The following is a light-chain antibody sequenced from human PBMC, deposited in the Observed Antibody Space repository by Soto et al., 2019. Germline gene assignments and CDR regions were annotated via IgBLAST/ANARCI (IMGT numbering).Light chain of an antibody. CDR1: SSDVGGYNH. J-gene: IGLJ3*02. Sequence: QSALTQPRSVSGSPGQSVTISCTGTSSDVGGYNHVSWYQQHPGKAPKVMIYDVSKWASGVPDRFSGSKSGNTASLTISGLQAEDEADYYCGSYARNYIWVFGGGTKLTVL. CDR2: DVS. V-gene: IGLV2-11*01. CDR3: GSYARNYIWV.